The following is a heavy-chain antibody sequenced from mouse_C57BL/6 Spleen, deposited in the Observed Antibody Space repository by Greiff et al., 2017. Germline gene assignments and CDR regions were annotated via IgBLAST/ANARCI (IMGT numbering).Heavy chain of an antibody. CDR2: INPSSGYT. CDR3: ARSEDWDGFYWYFDV. J-gene: IGHJ1*03. Sequence: QVQLQQSGAELARPGASVKMSCKASGYTFTSYTMHWVKQRPGQGLEWIGYINPSSGYTKYNQKFKDKATLTADKSSSTAYMQLSSLTSEDSAVYYCARSEDWDGFYWYFDVWGTGTTVTVSS. V-gene: IGHV1-4*01. CDR1: GYTFTSYT. D-gene: IGHD4-1*01.